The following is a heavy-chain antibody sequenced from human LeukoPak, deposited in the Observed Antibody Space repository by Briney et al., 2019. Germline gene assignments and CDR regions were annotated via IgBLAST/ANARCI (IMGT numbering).Heavy chain of an antibody. V-gene: IGHV3-73*01. CDR2: IRSKANSYAT. Sequence: GGSLRLSCAASGFTFSGSAMHWVRQASGKGLEWVGRIRSKANSYATAYAASVKGRFTIYRDDSKNTAYLQMNSLKTEDTAVYYCTSSAPTTVGPRPYFQHWGQGTLVTVSS. D-gene: IGHD4-23*01. CDR3: TSSAPTTVGPRPYFQH. J-gene: IGHJ1*01. CDR1: GFTFSGSA.